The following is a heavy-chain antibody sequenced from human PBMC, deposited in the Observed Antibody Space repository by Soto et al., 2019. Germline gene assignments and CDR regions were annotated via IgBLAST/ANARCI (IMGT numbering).Heavy chain of an antibody. CDR3: ARDKTPRYCSSTSCYHWFDP. CDR1: GGSISSGGYY. CDR2: IYYSGST. D-gene: IGHD2-2*01. V-gene: IGHV4-31*03. Sequence: TLSLTCTVSGGSISSGGYYWSWIRRHPGKGLEWIGYIYYSGSTYYNPSLKSRVTISVDTSKNQFSLKLSSVTAADTAVYYCARDKTPRYCSSTSCYHWFDPWGQGTLVTVSA. J-gene: IGHJ5*02.